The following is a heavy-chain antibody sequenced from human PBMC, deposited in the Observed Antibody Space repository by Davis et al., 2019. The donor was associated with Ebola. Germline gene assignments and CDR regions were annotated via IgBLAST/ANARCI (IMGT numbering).Heavy chain of an antibody. J-gene: IGHJ4*02. V-gene: IGHV3-73*01. Sequence: GESLKISCAASGFPFSDYWMTWVRQAPGKGLEWVGRIRSKANSYATAYAASVKGRFTISRDDSKNTAYLQMNSLKTEDTAVYYCTRHGSYWGQGTLVTVSS. CDR1: GFPFSDYW. CDR2: IRSKANSYAT. D-gene: IGHD1-26*01. CDR3: TRHGSY.